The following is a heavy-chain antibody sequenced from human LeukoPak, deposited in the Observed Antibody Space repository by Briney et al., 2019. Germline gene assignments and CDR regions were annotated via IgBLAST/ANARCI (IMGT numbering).Heavy chain of an antibody. J-gene: IGHJ3*02. CDR1: GGTFSSYA. V-gene: IGHV1-69*05. Sequence: ASVNVSCKASGGTFSSYAISWVRQAPGQGLDWMGGIIPNCGTANYAQKVQGRVTIPTNESKSTAYMVLSSLRSESSAVYYCARVEGKLHHPKGAFDIWGQGTMVTVSS. CDR2: IIPNCGTA. CDR3: ARVEGKLHHPKGAFDI. D-gene: IGHD5-24*01.